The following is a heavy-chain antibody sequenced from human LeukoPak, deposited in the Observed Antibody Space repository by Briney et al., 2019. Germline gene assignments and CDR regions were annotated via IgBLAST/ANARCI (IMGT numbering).Heavy chain of an antibody. D-gene: IGHD2-8*01. CDR3: ASALYCTNGVCRDY. CDR2: ISSNGGST. Sequence: GGSLRLSCAASGFTFSSYAMHWVRQAPGKGLEYVSAISSNGGSTYYANSVKGRFTISGDNSKNTLYLQMGSLRAEDMAVYYCASALYCTNGVCRDYRGQGTLVTVSS. V-gene: IGHV3-64*01. CDR1: GFTFSSYA. J-gene: IGHJ4*02.